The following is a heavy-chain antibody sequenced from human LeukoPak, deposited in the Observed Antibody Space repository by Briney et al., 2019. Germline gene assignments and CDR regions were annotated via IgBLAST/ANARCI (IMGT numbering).Heavy chain of an antibody. J-gene: IGHJ4*02. V-gene: IGHV3-66*01. CDR2: IYSGGST. CDR1: GFTVSSNY. CDR3: ARDGDGDAPFDY. D-gene: IGHD4-17*01. Sequence: GGSLRLSCAASGFTVSSNYMSWVRQAPGKGLEWVSVIYSGGSTYYADSVKGRFTISRDNSKNTLYPQMNSLRAEDTAVYYCARDGDGDAPFDYWGQGTLVTVSS.